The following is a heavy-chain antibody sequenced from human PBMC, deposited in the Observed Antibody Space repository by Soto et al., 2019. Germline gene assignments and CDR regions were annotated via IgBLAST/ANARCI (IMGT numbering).Heavy chain of an antibody. CDR2: IWNDGSKN. Sequence: GGSLRLSCAASGFTFSSYGMHWVHQAPGKGLEWVALIWNDGSKNDYADSVKGRFTISRDNAKNSLYLQMNSLRAEDTAVYYCAREPARHYDFWSGYYVFWFDPWGQGTLVTVSS. CDR1: GFTFSSYG. J-gene: IGHJ5*02. V-gene: IGHV3-33*01. CDR3: AREPARHYDFWSGYYVFWFDP. D-gene: IGHD3-3*01.